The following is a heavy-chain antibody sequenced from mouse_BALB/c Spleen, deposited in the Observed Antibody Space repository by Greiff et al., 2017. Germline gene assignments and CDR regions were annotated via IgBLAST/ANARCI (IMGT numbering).Heavy chain of an antibody. CDR1: GFTFSSFG. CDR2: ISSGSSTI. V-gene: IGHV5-17*02. CDR3: AREVVAPGFAY. D-gene: IGHD1-1*01. J-gene: IGHJ3*01. Sequence: EVKLMESGGGLVQPGGSRKLSCAASGFTFSSFGMHWVRQAPEKGLEWVAYISSGSSTIYYADTVKGRFTISRDNPKNTLFLQMTSLRSEDTAMYYCAREVVAPGFAYWGQGTLVTVSA.